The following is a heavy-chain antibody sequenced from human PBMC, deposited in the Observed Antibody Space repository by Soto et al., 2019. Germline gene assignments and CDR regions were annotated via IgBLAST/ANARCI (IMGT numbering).Heavy chain of an antibody. CDR3: ARPKHPPEDYYYYGMDV. Sequence: SVKVSCKASGGTFSSYAISWVRQAPGQGLEWMGGIIPIFGTANYAQKFQGRVTITADESTSTAYMELSSLRSEDTAVYYCARPKHPPEDYYYYGMDVWGPWTTVTV. V-gene: IGHV1-69*13. J-gene: IGHJ6*02. CDR2: IIPIFGTA. D-gene: IGHD2-15*01. CDR1: GGTFSSYA.